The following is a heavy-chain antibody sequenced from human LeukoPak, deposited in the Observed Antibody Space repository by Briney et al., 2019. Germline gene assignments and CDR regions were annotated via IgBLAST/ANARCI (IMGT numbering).Heavy chain of an antibody. CDR1: GXXFTXYG. CDR3: ARGIAVAGTVGAFDI. Sequence: SXXASGXXFTXYGXXWVRQXPXQGXEWXXXISAYNGNTNYAQKLQGRVTMTTDTSTSTAYMELRSLRSDDTAVYYCARGIAVAGTVGAFDIWGQGTMVTVSS. J-gene: IGHJ3*02. D-gene: IGHD6-19*01. CDR2: ISAYNGNT. V-gene: IGHV1-18*01.